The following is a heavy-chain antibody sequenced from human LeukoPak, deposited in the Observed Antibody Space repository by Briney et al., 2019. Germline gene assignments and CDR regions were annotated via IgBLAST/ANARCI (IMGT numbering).Heavy chain of an antibody. J-gene: IGHJ4*02. CDR1: GFTFSAYA. Sequence: GGSLRLSCAASGFTFSAYAMHWVRQAPGKGLEWVAVISYDGSDKYYADSVKGRFTISRDNSKNTLYLQVNSLRAEDTAVYYCAKGGKWDVTPFDYWGQGTLVTVSS. D-gene: IGHD1-26*01. CDR3: AKGGKWDVTPFDY. V-gene: IGHV3-30-3*01. CDR2: ISYDGSDK.